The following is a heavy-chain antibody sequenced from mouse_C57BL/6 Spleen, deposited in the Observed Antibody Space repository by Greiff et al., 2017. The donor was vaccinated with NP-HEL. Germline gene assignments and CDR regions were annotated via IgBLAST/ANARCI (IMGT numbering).Heavy chain of an antibody. D-gene: IGHD2-10*01. CDR1: GYAFSSSW. V-gene: IGHV1-82*01. J-gene: IGHJ4*01. CDR2: IYPGDGDT. Sequence: VQLQQSGPELVKPGASVKISCKASGYAFSSSWMNWVKQRPGKGLEWIGRIYPGDGDTNYNGKFKGKATLTADKSSSTAYMQLSSLTSEDSAVYFCARETYFNYAMDYWGQGTSVTFSS. CDR3: ARETYFNYAMDY.